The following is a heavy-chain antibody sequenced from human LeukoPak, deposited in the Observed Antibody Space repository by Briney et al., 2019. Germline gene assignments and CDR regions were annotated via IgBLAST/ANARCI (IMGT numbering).Heavy chain of an antibody. CDR1: GGSISSYY. CDR3: ARASYYYDSSGYKYYFDY. CDR2: IYYSGST. D-gene: IGHD3-22*01. Sequence: SETLSLTCTVSGGSISSYYWSWIRQPPGKGLEWIGYIYYSGSTNYNPSLKSRVTISVDTSKNQFSLKLSSVTAADTAVYYCARASYYYDSSGYKYYFDYWGQGTLVTVSS. V-gene: IGHV4-59*01. J-gene: IGHJ4*02.